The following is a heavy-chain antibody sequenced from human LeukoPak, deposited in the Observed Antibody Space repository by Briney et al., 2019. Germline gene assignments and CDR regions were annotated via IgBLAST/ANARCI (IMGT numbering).Heavy chain of an antibody. J-gene: IGHJ4*02. CDR2: ISGSGGST. CDR1: GFTFSSYA. CDR3: AKGGLYYDSSGYLDY. D-gene: IGHD3-22*01. V-gene: IGHV3-23*01. Sequence: PGGSLRLSCAASGFTFSSYAMSWVRQAPGKGLEWVSAISGSGGSTYYADSVKGRLTISRDSSKNTLYLQMNSPRAEDTAVYCCAKGGLYYDSSGYLDYWGQGTLVTVSS.